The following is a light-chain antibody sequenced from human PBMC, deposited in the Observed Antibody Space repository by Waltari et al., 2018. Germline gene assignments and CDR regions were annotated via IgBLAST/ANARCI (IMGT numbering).Light chain of an antibody. Sequence: QSALIQPASVSGSPGQSITISCIGISSDVGSYNLVSWYQQHPDKAPKLMIYDGPKRPSGVSNSFSGSKSGNTASLIISGLQAEDEGDYYCSYGGSSTWVFGGGTKLTVL. V-gene: IGLV2-23*01. CDR2: DGP. CDR1: SSDVGSYNL. J-gene: IGLJ3*02. CDR3: CSYGGSSTWV.